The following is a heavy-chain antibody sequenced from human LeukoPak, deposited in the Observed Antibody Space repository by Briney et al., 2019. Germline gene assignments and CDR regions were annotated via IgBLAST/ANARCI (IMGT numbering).Heavy chain of an antibody. D-gene: IGHD3-22*01. Sequence: GGSLRLSCAASGFIFSSYSMNWVRQAPGKVLEWVSSISSSSTYIYYADSVKGRFTISRDNAKNSLYLQMNSLRAEDTAVYYCARDAYYYGSSGSLYWGQGTLVTVSS. CDR2: ISSSSTYI. CDR3: ARDAYYYGSSGSLY. J-gene: IGHJ4*02. V-gene: IGHV3-21*04. CDR1: GFIFSSYS.